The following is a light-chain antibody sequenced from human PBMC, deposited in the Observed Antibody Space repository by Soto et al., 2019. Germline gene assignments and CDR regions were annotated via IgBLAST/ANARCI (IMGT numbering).Light chain of an antibody. V-gene: IGLV2-14*01. J-gene: IGLJ2*01. Sequence: QAASVSGSPGQSITISCTGTSSDVGAYNSVSWYQQHPDKAPKLIIYEVRHRPSGVSNRFSGSKSGHTASLTISGLQAEDEADYYCSSYTRFSTLVFGGGTKLTVL. CDR3: SSYTRFSTLV. CDR2: EVR. CDR1: SSDVGAYNS.